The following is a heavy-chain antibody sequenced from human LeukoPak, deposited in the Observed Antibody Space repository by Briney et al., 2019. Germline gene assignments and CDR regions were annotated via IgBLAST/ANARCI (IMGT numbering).Heavy chain of an antibody. V-gene: IGHV1-69*05. CDR3: GSSGSYPLYYYYMDV. CDR1: GGTFSSYA. Sequence: ASVKVSCKASGGTFSSYAISWVRQAPGQGLEWMGGITPIFGTANYAQKFQGRVTITTDESTSTAYMELSSLRSEDTAVYYCGSSGSYPLYYYYMDVWGKGTTVTVSS. D-gene: IGHD1-26*01. J-gene: IGHJ6*03. CDR2: ITPIFGTA.